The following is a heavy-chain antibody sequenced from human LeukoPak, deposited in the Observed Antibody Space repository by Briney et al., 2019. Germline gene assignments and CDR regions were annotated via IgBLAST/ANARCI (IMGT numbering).Heavy chain of an antibody. Sequence: PGGSLRLSCEASGFTFSNYWMSWVRQAPGKGLEWVASIKKDGSEKYYVDSLKGRFTISRDNAKNSLSLQMNSLRVEDTAVYYCAREIRWELSFDYWGQGTLVTVSS. J-gene: IGHJ4*02. CDR1: GFTFSNYW. CDR2: IKKDGSEK. V-gene: IGHV3-7*01. D-gene: IGHD4-23*01. CDR3: AREIRWELSFDY.